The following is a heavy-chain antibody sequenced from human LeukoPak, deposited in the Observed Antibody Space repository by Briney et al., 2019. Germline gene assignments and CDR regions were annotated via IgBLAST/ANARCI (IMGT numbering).Heavy chain of an antibody. CDR3: ARDYCSSTSCLFDY. J-gene: IGHJ4*02. V-gene: IGHV1-2*06. CDR2: INPNSGDT. D-gene: IGHD2-2*01. CDR1: GGTFSSYA. Sequence: ASVKVSCKASGGTFSSYAISWVRQAPGQGLEWMGRINPNSGDTNYAQKFQGRVTMTRDTSISTAYVELSRLRSDDTAVYYCARDYCSSTSCLFDYWGQGTLVTVSS.